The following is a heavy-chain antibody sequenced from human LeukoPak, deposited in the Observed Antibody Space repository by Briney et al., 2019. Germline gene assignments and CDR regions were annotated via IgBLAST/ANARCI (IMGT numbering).Heavy chain of an antibody. CDR3: ARGLLRYFDWLPFNSGRDAFDI. CDR1: GGSFSGYY. CDR2: INHSGNT. V-gene: IGHV4-34*01. Sequence: SETLSLTCAVYGGSFSGYYWSWIRQPPGKGLEWIGEINHSGNTNYNPSLKSRVTISVDTSKNQFSLKLSSVTAADTAVYYCARGLLRYFDWLPFNSGRDAFDIWGQGTMVTVSS. D-gene: IGHD3-9*01. J-gene: IGHJ3*02.